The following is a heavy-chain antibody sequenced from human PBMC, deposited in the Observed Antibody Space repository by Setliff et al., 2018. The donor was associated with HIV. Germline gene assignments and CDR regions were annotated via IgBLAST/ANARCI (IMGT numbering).Heavy chain of an antibody. V-gene: IGHV4-38-2*01. CDR1: AYSISSGYY. CDR3: ASAGSGTRAPPRY. D-gene: IGHD1-1*01. CDR2: IYHSGST. Sequence: SETLSLTCAVSAYSISSGYYWGWIRQPPGKGLEWIGSIYHSGSTYYNPSLMSRVTISVDTSKNQFSLKLTSVTAADTAVYYCASAGSGTRAPPRYWGQGTLVTVSS. J-gene: IGHJ4*02.